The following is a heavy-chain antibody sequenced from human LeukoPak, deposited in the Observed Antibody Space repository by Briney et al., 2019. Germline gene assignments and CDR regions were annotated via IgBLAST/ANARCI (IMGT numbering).Heavy chain of an antibody. D-gene: IGHD4-23*01. J-gene: IGHJ4*02. CDR1: GGSISSGGYS. V-gene: IGHV4-30-2*01. CDR3: ARVGGAYGGNSIDY. Sequence: SETLSLTCAVSGGSISSGGYSWSWIRQPPGKGLEWIGYIYHSGSTYYNPSLKSRVTISVDRSKNQFSLKLSSVTAADTAVYYCARVGGAYGGNSIDYWGQGTLVTVSS. CDR2: IYHSGST.